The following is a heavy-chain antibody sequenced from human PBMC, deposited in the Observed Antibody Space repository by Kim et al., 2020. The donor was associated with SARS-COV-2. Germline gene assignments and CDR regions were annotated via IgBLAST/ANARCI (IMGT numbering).Heavy chain of an antibody. CDR2: INHSGST. Sequence: SETLSLTCAVYGGSFSGYYWSWIRQPPGKGLEWIGEINHSGSTNYNPSLKSRVTISVDTSKNQFSLKLSSVTAADTAVYYCASRKIAHYDSSGYYSFDYWGQGTLVTVSS. J-gene: IGHJ4*02. CDR1: GGSFSGYY. D-gene: IGHD3-22*01. CDR3: ASRKIAHYDSSGYYSFDY. V-gene: IGHV4-34*01.